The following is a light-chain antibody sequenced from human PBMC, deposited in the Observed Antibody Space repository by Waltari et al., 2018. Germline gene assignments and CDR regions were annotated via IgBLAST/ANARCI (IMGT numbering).Light chain of an antibody. CDR1: SSDVGSYNY. Sequence: QSALTQPASVSGSPGQSITISCTGTSSDVGSYNYVSWYQQHPGKAPKLMFYEVSNRPSGLSDRFSGSKSGNTASLTISELQAEDEAYYYCSAYAGNDLVIFGGGTKLTVL. J-gene: IGLJ2*01. CDR3: SAYAGNDLVI. CDR2: EVS. V-gene: IGLV2-14*01.